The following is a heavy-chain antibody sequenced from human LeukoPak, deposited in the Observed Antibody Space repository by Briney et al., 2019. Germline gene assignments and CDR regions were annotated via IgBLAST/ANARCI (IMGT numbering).Heavy chain of an antibody. D-gene: IGHD6-19*01. V-gene: IGHV1-69*04. CDR1: GGTFSSYA. CDR2: IIPILGIA. Sequence: SVKVSCKASGGTFSSYAISWLRQAPGQGLEWMGRIIPILGIANYAQKFQGRVTITADKSTSTAYMELSSLRSEDTAVYYCARDPVAVAGSFDYWGQGTLVTVSS. CDR3: ARDPVAVAGSFDY. J-gene: IGHJ4*02.